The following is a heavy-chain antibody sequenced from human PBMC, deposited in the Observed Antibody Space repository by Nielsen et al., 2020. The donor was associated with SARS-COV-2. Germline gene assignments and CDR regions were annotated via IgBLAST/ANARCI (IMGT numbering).Heavy chain of an antibody. D-gene: IGHD1-14*01. J-gene: IGHJ3*02. Sequence: GESLKISCAASGFTFSSYAMSWVRQAPGKELEWVSAISGSGGSTYYADSVKGRFTISRDNSKNTLYLQMNSLRAEDTAVYYCAKVRRAVDIWGQGTMVTVSS. V-gene: IGHV3-23*01. CDR2: ISGSGGST. CDR3: AKVRRAVDI. CDR1: GFTFSSYA.